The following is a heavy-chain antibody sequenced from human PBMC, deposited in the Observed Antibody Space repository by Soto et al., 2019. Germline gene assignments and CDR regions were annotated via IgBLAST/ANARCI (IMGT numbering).Heavy chain of an antibody. Sequence: QVQLVQSGAEVKKPGSSVKVSCKASGGTFSSYAISWVRQAPGQGLEWMGGIIPIFGTANYAQKFQGRVTITADKSTSTAVLELSNLRSQDTAVYYRARERPPPAYCGGDCLHYYYSMNVWCQGTTVTVSS. V-gene: IGHV1-69*06. CDR1: GGTFSSYA. CDR2: IIPIFGTA. CDR3: ARERPPPAYCGGDCLHYYYSMNV. D-gene: IGHD2-21*02. J-gene: IGHJ6*02.